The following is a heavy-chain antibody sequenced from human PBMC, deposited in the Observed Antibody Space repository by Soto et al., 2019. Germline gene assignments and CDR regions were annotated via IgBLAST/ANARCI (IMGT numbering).Heavy chain of an antibody. CDR1: GFIFSAYG. Sequence: PVGSLRFSCAASGFIFSAYGMHWLRQVPGKGLEWVAFISDDGSNQQHADSVKGRFTISRDNAKEMLYLQMNSLTTEDTAVFYCAQDLRSPTYGLEDWGQGTMVTVS. CDR3: AQDLRSPTYGLED. CDR2: ISDDGSNQ. V-gene: IGHV3-30*18. J-gene: IGHJ6*02.